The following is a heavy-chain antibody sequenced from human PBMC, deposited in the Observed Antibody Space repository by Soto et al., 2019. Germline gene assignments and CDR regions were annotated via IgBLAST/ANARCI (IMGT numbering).Heavy chain of an antibody. J-gene: IGHJ6*02. D-gene: IGHD4-4*01. CDR3: ARDDYSIFYYYGMNV. V-gene: IGHV3-74*01. Sequence: GGSLRLSCAASGFTFSSYWMHWVRQAPGKGLVWVSRVNSDGSSTSYADSVKGRFTISRDNAKNTLYLQMNRLRAEDTAVYYCARDDYSIFYYYGMNVGGQGTWVTVSS. CDR2: VNSDGSST. CDR1: GFTFSSYW.